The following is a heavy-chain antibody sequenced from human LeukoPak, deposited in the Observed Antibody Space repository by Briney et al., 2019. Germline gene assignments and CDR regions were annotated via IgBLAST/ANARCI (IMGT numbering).Heavy chain of an antibody. J-gene: IGHJ4*02. Sequence: GGSLRLSCAISGFXFSACELTWVRQAPGKGQEWVSVISGSGGSTYYADSLKGRFTISRDNSKNTLYLQMNSLRAEDTAVYYCAKDRSSGWFMIPDYWGQGTLVTVSS. D-gene: IGHD6-19*01. CDR3: AKDRSSGWFMIPDY. V-gene: IGHV3-23*01. CDR2: ISGSGGST. CDR1: GFXFSACE.